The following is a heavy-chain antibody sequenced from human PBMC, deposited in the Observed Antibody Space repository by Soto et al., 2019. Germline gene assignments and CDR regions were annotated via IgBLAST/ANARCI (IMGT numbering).Heavy chain of an antibody. D-gene: IGHD3-22*01. CDR1: GFTFSSYA. J-gene: IGHJ4*02. Sequence: GGSLRLSCAASGFTFSSYAMSWVRQAPGKGLEWVSAISGSGGSTYYADSVKGRFTISRDNSENTLYLQMNSLRAEDTAVYYCAKGRFGYDSSGYYPYFDYWGQGTLVTVSS. CDR3: AKGRFGYDSSGYYPYFDY. V-gene: IGHV3-23*01. CDR2: ISGSGGST.